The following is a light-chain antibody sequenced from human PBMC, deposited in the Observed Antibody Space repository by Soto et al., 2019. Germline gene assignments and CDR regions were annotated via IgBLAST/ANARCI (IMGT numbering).Light chain of an antibody. V-gene: IGLV1-51*01. CDR2: DNN. Sequence: QSVLTQPPSLSAAPGQKVSISCFGSRPNIGNNYVSWYQQVPGTAPKFLIYDNNKRHSGIPDRFSGSKSGTSATLDITGLQTGDEADYYCGAWDNSLSMVVFGGGTKLTVL. CDR3: GAWDNSLSMVV. CDR1: RPNIGNNY. J-gene: IGLJ2*01.